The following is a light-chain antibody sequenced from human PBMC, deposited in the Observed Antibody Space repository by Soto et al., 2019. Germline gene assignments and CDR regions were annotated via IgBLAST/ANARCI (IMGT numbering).Light chain of an antibody. Sequence: EIVLTHSPATLSSSPGGRANLSCRASQSVSSSLAWYQQKPGLAPTLLISDASSRASGVPDRFTGGGSGTDFTLTIRRLEPEDFALYYCQQYAGSPITFGQGTRLEIK. J-gene: IGKJ5*01. CDR2: DAS. CDR3: QQYAGSPIT. V-gene: IGKV3D-20*01. CDR1: QSVSSS.